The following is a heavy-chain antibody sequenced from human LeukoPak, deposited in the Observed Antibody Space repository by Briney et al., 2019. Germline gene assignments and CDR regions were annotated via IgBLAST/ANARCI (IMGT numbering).Heavy chain of an antibody. J-gene: IGHJ4*02. CDR3: ARDYYGSGSYYNAFDY. CDR2: IIPIFGTA. Sequence: GASVKVSCKASGYTFTSYGISWVRQAPGQGLEWMGGIIPIFGTANYAQKFQGRVTITADESTSTAYMELSSLRSEDTAVYYCARDYYGSGSYYNAFDYWGQGTLVTVSS. D-gene: IGHD3-10*01. CDR1: GYTFTSYG. V-gene: IGHV1-69*13.